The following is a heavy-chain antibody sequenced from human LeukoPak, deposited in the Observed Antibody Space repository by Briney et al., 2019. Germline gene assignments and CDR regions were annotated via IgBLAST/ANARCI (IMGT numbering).Heavy chain of an antibody. V-gene: IGHV1-2*02. Sequence: ASVKVSCKASGYTFTDCYIHWVRQVPGQGLEWMGWVDPNSEGTNYAQKFQGRVTMTRDASISTAYVELSRLRSDDTAVYYCARVRFFYYGMDVWGQGTTVTVSS. J-gene: IGHJ6*02. D-gene: IGHD3-3*01. CDR1: GYTFTDCY. CDR2: VDPNSEGT. CDR3: ARVRFFYYGMDV.